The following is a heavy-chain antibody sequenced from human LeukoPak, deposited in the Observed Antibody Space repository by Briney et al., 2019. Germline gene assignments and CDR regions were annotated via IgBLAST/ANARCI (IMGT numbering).Heavy chain of an antibody. CDR1: GYSISSGYY. V-gene: IGHV4-38-2*02. Sequence: SETLSLTCTVSGYSISSGYYWGWIRQPPGKGLEWIGYIYYSGSTNYNPSLKSRVTISVDTSKNQFSLKLSSVTAADTAVYYCARDLNRMWYFDLWGRGTLVTVSS. CDR2: IYYSGST. D-gene: IGHD1-14*01. CDR3: ARDLNRMWYFDL. J-gene: IGHJ2*01.